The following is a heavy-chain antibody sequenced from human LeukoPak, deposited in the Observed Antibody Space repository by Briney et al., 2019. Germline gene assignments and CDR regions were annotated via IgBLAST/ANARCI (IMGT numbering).Heavy chain of an antibody. J-gene: IGHJ4*02. D-gene: IGHD3-22*01. V-gene: IGHV3-33*01. CDR3: TRGRDDDSGYYYLGFDY. Sequence: GGSLRLSCAASGFTFSNYCMHWVRQAPGKGLEWVAVIWFDGSNKYYADSVKGRFTISRDNSKNTLYLQMNSLRVEDTTVYYCTRGRDDDSGYYYLGFDYWGQGTLVTVS. CDR1: GFTFSNYC. CDR2: IWFDGSNK.